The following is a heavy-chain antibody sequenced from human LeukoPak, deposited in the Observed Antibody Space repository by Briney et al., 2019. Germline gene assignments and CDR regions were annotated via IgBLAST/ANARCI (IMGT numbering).Heavy chain of an antibody. CDR3: ARDPRDDAFDI. CDR1: GFTFSSYA. Sequence: PGRSLRLSCAASGFTFSSYAMHWVRQATGKGLEWVAVISYDGSNKYYADSVKGRFTISRDNSKNTLYLQMNSLRAEDTAVYYCARDPRDDAFDIWGQGTMVTVSS. J-gene: IGHJ3*02. V-gene: IGHV3-30*04. CDR2: ISYDGSNK.